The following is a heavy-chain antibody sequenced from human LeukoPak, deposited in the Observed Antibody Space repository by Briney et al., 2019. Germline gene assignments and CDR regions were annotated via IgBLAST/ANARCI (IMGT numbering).Heavy chain of an antibody. J-gene: IGHJ6*03. CDR2: INPSGGST. Sequence: ASVKVSCKASGYTFTSYYMHWVRQAPGQGLEWMGIINPSGGSTSYAQKFQGRVTMTRDMSTSTVYMELSSLRSEDTAVYYCARDARGHYNDSSGYYYDRTDYYYMDVWGKGTTVTVSS. D-gene: IGHD3-22*01. V-gene: IGHV1-46*01. CDR3: ARDARGHYNDSSGYYYDRTDYYYMDV. CDR1: GYTFTSYY.